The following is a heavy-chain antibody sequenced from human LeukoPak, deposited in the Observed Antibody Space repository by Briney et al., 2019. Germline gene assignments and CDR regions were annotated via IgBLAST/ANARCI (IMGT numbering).Heavy chain of an antibody. CDR2: ISGSGGST. Sequence: GGSLRLSCAASGFTFGSYAMSWVRQAPGKGLEWVSAISGSGGSTYYADSVKGRFTISRDNSKNTLYLQMNSLRAEDTAVYYCAAGHIVVVPAVYRGWGQGTLVTVSS. V-gene: IGHV3-23*01. J-gene: IGHJ4*02. D-gene: IGHD2-2*01. CDR1: GFTFGSYA. CDR3: AAGHIVVVPAVYRG.